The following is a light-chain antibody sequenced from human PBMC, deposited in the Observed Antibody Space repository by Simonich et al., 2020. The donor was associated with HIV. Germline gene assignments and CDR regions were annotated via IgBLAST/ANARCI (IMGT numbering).Light chain of an antibody. CDR2: WAS. J-gene: IGKJ4*01. Sequence: DIVMTQSPDSLAVSLGERATINWKSSQSVLYISHNKKYLAWYQQKPGQPPKLLIYWASTRESGVPDRFSGSGAGTDFTLTISSLQAEDVAVYYCQQYYSSPLTFGGGTKVEIK. CDR3: QQYYSSPLT. CDR1: QSVLYISHNKKY. V-gene: IGKV4-1*01.